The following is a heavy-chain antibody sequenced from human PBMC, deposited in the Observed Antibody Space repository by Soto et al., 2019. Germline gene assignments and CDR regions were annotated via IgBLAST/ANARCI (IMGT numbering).Heavy chain of an antibody. V-gene: IGHV3-23*01. D-gene: IGHD5-18*01. CDR3: AKGGYTFAYE. CDR2: ISPSASDT. CDR1: GCSFSTSS. Sequence: GGSLRPSCAASGCSFSTSSRAWVRQPPGKGLEWVSAISPSASDTLYADSVKGRFTISRDNSQNTLFLQMTSLRADDTAVYYCAKGGYTFAYEWGQGALVTVSS. J-gene: IGHJ4*02.